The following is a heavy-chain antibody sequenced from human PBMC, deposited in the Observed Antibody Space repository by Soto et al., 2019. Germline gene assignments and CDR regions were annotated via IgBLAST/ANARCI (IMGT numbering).Heavy chain of an antibody. D-gene: IGHD6-6*01. CDR1: GFTFSGSA. V-gene: IGHV3-73*02. Sequence: EVQLVESGGGLVQPGGSLKLSCAASGFTFSGSAMHWVRQASGKGLEWVGRIRSKANSYATAYAASVKGRFTISRDDSKNTAYLQMNSLKTEDTAVYYCTRHESSIAAYYGMDVWGQGTTVTVSS. J-gene: IGHJ6*02. CDR2: IRSKANSYAT. CDR3: TRHESSIAAYYGMDV.